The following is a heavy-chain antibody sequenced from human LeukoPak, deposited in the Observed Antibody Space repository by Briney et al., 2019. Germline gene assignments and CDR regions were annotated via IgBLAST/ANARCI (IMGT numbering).Heavy chain of an antibody. CDR1: GGSISSYY. Sequence: SETLSLTCTVSGGSISSYYWSWIRQPPGKGLEWIGYIYYSGSTNYNPSLKSRVTISVDTSKNQFSLKLSSVTAADTAVYYCARSGYYDRSIDYWGQGTLVTVSS. CDR3: ARSGYYDRSIDY. V-gene: IGHV4-59*01. J-gene: IGHJ4*02. D-gene: IGHD3-22*01. CDR2: IYYSGST.